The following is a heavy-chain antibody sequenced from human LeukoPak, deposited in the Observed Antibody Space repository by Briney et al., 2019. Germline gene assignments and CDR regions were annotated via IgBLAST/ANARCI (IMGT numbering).Heavy chain of an antibody. CDR3: ARDLDGSGDYHWFDP. CDR1: GFTFSSYA. Sequence: PGGSLRLSCAASGFTFSSYAMSWVRQAPGKGLEWVSRINGDGSGTTYADSVKGRFTISRDNAKNTLYLQMNSLRAEDTAVYYCARDLDGSGDYHWFDPWGQGTLVTVSS. CDR2: INGDGSGT. V-gene: IGHV3-74*01. J-gene: IGHJ5*02. D-gene: IGHD3-10*01.